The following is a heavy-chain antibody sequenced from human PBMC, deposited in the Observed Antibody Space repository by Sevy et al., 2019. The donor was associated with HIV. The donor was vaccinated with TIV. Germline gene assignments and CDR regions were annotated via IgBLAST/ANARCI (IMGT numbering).Heavy chain of an antibody. D-gene: IGHD3-3*01. V-gene: IGHV3-23*01. J-gene: IGHJ4*02. CDR1: GFTFSSYG. Sequence: GGSLRLSCEASGFTFSSYGMSWVRQAPGKGLEWVSGISGSGGSTYYADSVKGRFIITRDNSNNTLYLQMNSLRAEDTALYYCAEIQGDLWSGHFDYWGQGTLVTVSS. CDR2: ISGSGGST. CDR3: AEIQGDLWSGHFDY.